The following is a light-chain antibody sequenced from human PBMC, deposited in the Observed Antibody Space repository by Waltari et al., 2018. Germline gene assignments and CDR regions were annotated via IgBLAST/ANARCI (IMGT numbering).Light chain of an antibody. V-gene: IGLV1-44*01. J-gene: IGLJ2*01. CDR3: AAWDDSLNGVV. CDR2: SNN. CDR1: SSNIGSNP. Sequence: QSVLTQPPSASGTPGQRVTISCSGSSSNIGSNPVTWYQQLPGAAPKLLDYSNNQRPSGVPDRFSGSKSGTSASLAISGLQSEDEADYYCAAWDDSLNGVVFGGGTKLTVL.